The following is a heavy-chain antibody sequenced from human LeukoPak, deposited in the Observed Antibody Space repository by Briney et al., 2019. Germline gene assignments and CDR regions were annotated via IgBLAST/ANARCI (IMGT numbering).Heavy chain of an antibody. CDR2: IYYSGST. V-gene: IGHV4-39*01. Sequence: SETLSLTCTVSGGSISSGSYYSGWIRQPPGKGLEWIGSIYYSGSTYYNPSLKSRVTISVDTSKNQFSLKPSSVTAADTAVYYCARSGIVDYWGQGTLVTVSS. CDR1: GGSISSGSYY. D-gene: IGHD3-10*01. J-gene: IGHJ4*02. CDR3: ARSGIVDY.